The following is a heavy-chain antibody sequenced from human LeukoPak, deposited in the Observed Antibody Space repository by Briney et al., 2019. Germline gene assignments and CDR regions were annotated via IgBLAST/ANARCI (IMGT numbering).Heavy chain of an antibody. D-gene: IGHD2-15*01. CDR2: IGTAGDT. J-gene: IGHJ2*01. CDR3: ARRAGYCSGGSCLPDWYFDL. CDR1: GFTFSSYD. V-gene: IGHV3-13*01. Sequence: QPGGSLRLSCAASGFTFSSYDMHWVRQATGKGLEWVSAIGTAGDTYYPGSVQGRFTISRENAKNSLYLQMNSLRGGDTAVYYCARRAGYCSGGSCLPDWYFDLWGRGTLVTVSS.